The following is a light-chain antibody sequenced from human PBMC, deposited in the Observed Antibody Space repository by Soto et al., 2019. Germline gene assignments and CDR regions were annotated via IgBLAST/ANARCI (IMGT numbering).Light chain of an antibody. J-gene: IGKJ2*01. CDR1: QGISSY. CDR3: QQLNAYPYT. V-gene: IGKV1-9*01. CDR2: AAS. Sequence: IQLTQSPSSLSASVGDRVTITCRASQGISSYFAWYQQKPGKAPKVLIYAASTLQNGVQPRFSGSGSGTDFTLTIISLQPEDFATYYCQQLNAYPYTFGQGTQLEIK.